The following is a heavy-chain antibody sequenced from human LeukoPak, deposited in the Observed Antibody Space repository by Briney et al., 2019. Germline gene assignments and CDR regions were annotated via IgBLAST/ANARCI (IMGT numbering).Heavy chain of an antibody. V-gene: IGHV3-30*18. CDR2: ISYDGSNK. CDR3: AKVGLGTTVTSWFDP. D-gene: IGHD4-17*01. Sequence: GGSLRLSCAASGFTFSSYGMHWVRQAPGKGLEWVAVISYDGSNKYYADSVKGRFTISRDNSKNTLYLQMNSLRAEDTAVYYCAKVGLGTTVTSWFDPWGQGTLVTVSS. CDR1: GFTFSSYG. J-gene: IGHJ5*02.